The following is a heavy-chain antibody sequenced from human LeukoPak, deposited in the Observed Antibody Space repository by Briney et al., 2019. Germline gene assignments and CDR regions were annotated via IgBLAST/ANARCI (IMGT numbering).Heavy chain of an antibody. V-gene: IGHV4-34*01. D-gene: IGHD4-17*01. CDR3: ARTGDYGVDP. J-gene: IGHJ5*02. CDR1: GGSFSGYY. CDR2: IYHSGST. Sequence: PSETLSLTCAVYGGSFSGYYWSWIRQPPGKGLEWIGSIYHSGSTYYNPSLKSRVTISVDTSKNQFSLKLSSVTAADTAVYYCARTGDYGVDPWGQGTLVTVSS.